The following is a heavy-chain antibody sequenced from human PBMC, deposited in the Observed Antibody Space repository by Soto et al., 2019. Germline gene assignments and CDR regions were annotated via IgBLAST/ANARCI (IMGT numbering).Heavy chain of an antibody. CDR1: GGTFSTST. CDR2: TIPIVDRA. CDR3: ARSVAGTSLLDS. V-gene: IGHV1-69*02. D-gene: IGHD6-19*01. J-gene: IGHJ4*02. Sequence: QVQLVQSGAEVKKPGSSVKISCQASGGTFSTSTSSWVRQAPGQGLEWMGRTIPIVDRAIYAQNFQGRVTMTADKSTNTVYMEMFSLRSDDTAVYYCARSVAGTSLLDSWGQGTLVTVSS.